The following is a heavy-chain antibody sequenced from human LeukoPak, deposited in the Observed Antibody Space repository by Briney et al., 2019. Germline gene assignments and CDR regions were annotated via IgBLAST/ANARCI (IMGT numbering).Heavy chain of an antibody. Sequence: GRSLRLSCADSGVTFSRYAMYWVRQAPGKGLEWVAVISYDGSNKYYADSVKGRFTISRDNSKNTLYLQMNSLRAEDTAVYYCAKGDDCSGGSCYPTSLDYWGQGTLVTVSS. CDR2: ISYDGSNK. V-gene: IGHV3-30*04. CDR3: AKGDDCSGGSCYPTSLDY. CDR1: GVTFSRYA. D-gene: IGHD2-15*01. J-gene: IGHJ4*02.